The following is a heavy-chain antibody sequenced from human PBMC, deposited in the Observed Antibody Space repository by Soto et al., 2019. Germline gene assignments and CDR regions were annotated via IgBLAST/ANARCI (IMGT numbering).Heavy chain of an antibody. CDR2: INAGNGNT. D-gene: IGHD2-15*01. Sequence: ASVKVSFKASGYTFTSYAMHWVRQAPGQRLEWMGWINAGNGNTKYSQKFQGRVTITRDTSASTAYMELSSLRSEDTAVYYCARDPIVVVVAATALNPDAFDIWGQGTMVTVSS. CDR1: GYTFTSYA. J-gene: IGHJ3*02. CDR3: ARDPIVVVVAATALNPDAFDI. V-gene: IGHV1-3*01.